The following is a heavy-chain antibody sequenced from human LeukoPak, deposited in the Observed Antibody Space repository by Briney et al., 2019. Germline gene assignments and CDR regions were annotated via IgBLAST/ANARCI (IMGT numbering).Heavy chain of an antibody. D-gene: IGHD3-3*01. CDR1: GYTFTSCD. J-gene: IGHJ6*02. V-gene: IGHV1-8*01. Sequence: GASVKVSCKASGYTFTSCDINWVRQATGQGLEWMGWMNPNSGNTGYAQKFQGRVTMTRNTSISTAYMELSSLRSEDTAVYYCARNDFWSGYYPLYYYYGMDVWGQGTTVTVSS. CDR2: MNPNSGNT. CDR3: ARNDFWSGYYPLYYYYGMDV.